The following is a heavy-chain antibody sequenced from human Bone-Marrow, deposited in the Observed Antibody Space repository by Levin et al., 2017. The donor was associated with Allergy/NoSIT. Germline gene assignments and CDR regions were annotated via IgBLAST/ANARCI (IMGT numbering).Heavy chain of an antibody. Sequence: GGSLRLSCVMSGLSFSSYWIHWVRQGPGKGLEWVSRIKSDGTITNYADSVKGRFTISRDNAENTVYLEMDSLRPEDTAVYYCARGSIGTGKGDRGAVYWGQGTPVTVSS. V-gene: IGHV3-74*01. CDR1: GLSFSSYW. CDR2: IKSDGTIT. CDR3: ARGSIGTGKGDRGAVY. D-gene: IGHD2-21*02. J-gene: IGHJ4*02.